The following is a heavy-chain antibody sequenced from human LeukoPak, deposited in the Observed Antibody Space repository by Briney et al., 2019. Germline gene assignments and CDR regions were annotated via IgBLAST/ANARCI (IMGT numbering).Heavy chain of an antibody. Sequence: CAVYXGSFSGYYWSWIRQPPGKGLEWIGEINHSGSTNYNPSLKSRVTISVDTSKNQFSLKLSSVTAADTAVYYCAGAXXXGXXDXXLKYYFDYWGQGALVTVSS. CDR1: XGSFSGYY. V-gene: IGHV4-34*01. D-gene: IGHD3-9*01. CDR2: INHSGST. J-gene: IGHJ4*02. CDR3: AGAXXXGXXDXXLKYYFDY.